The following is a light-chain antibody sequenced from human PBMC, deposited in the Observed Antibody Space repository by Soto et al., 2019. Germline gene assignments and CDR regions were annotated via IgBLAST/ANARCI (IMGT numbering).Light chain of an antibody. V-gene: IGLV2-14*01. Sequence: QSALTQPASVSGSPGQSITISCTGTGSDVGGYDYVSWYQQHPGNAPKLMIYEVSNRPSGISDRFSGSKSGNTASLTISGLQAEDEADYYCSSYTSGSTRYVFGTGTKLTVL. CDR1: GSDVGGYDY. CDR3: SSYTSGSTRYV. J-gene: IGLJ1*01. CDR2: EVS.